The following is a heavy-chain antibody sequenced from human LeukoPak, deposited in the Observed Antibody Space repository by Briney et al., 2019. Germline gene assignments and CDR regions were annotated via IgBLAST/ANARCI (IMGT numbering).Heavy chain of an antibody. CDR2: INPNSGGT. Sequence: GASVKVSCQASGYTFTGYYMHWVRQAPGQGLEWMGWINPNSGGTNYAQKFQGRVTMTRDTSISTAYMELSRLRSDDTAVYYCARDPSEGGATTFDYWGQGTLVTVSS. CDR1: GYTFTGYY. J-gene: IGHJ4*02. D-gene: IGHD1-26*01. V-gene: IGHV1-2*02. CDR3: ARDPSEGGATTFDY.